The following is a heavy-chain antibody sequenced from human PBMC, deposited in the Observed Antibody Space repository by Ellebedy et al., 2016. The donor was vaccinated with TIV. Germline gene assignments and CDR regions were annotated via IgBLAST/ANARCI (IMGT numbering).Heavy chain of an antibody. CDR1: GGSISNSAYY. CDR2: IYRCGSS. J-gene: IGHJ3*02. Sequence: MPSETLSLTCTVPGGSISNSAYYWNWIRQPPGKGLEWIGYIYRCGSSYYNPSLNSRVTISVDRSKNQFSLQLSSVTAADTAVYYWARSYKRTARDAFDIWGQGTMVTVSS. D-gene: IGHD1-14*01. CDR3: ARSYKRTARDAFDI. V-gene: IGHV4-30-2*01.